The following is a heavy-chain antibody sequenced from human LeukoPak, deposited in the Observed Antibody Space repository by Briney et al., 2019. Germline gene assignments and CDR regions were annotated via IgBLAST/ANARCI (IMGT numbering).Heavy chain of an antibody. J-gene: IGHJ3*02. D-gene: IGHD3-22*01. Sequence: TSETLSLTCTVSGGSISSYYWSWIRQPPGKGLEWIGYIYYSGSTNYNPSLKSRVTISVDTSKNQFSLKLSSVTAADTAVYYCARHSNYYDSSGYYYSGGDAFDIWGQGTMVTVSS. CDR3: ARHSNYYDSSGYYYSGGDAFDI. V-gene: IGHV4-59*08. CDR2: IYYSGST. CDR1: GGSISSYY.